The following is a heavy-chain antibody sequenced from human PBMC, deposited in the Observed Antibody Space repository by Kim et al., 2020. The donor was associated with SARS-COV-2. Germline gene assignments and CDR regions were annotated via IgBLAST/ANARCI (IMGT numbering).Heavy chain of an antibody. J-gene: IGHJ3*02. CDR3: ARLCGGDPLDAFDI. D-gene: IGHD2-21*02. Sequence: SPSFQGQVTISADKSISTAYLQWSSLKASDTAMYYCARLCGGDPLDAFDIWGQGTMVTVSS. V-gene: IGHV5-51*01.